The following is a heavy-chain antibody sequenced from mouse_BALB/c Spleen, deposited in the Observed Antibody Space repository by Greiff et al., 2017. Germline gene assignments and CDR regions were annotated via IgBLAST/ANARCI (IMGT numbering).Heavy chain of an antibody. Sequence: DVKLQESGPGLVKPSQSLSLTCSVTGYSITSGYYWNWIRQFPGNKLEWMGYISYDGSNNYNPSLKNRISITRDTSKNQFFLKLNSVTTEDTATYYCARDGLRLRSYAMDYWGQGTSVTVSS. V-gene: IGHV3-6*02. CDR2: ISYDGSN. J-gene: IGHJ4*01. CDR1: GYSITSGYY. D-gene: IGHD1-2*01. CDR3: ARDGLRLRSYAMDY.